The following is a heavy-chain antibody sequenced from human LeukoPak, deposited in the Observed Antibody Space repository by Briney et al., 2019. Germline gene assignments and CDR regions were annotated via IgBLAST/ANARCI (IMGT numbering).Heavy chain of an antibody. CDR2: IKSKTDGGTT. V-gene: IGHV3-15*01. J-gene: IGHJ4*02. CDR1: GFTFSNAW. CDR3: TTRRGYSYGSPHY. D-gene: IGHD5-18*01. Sequence: GGSLRLSCAASGFTFSNAWMSWVRQAPGKGLGWVGRIKSKTDGGTTDYAAPVKGRFTISRDDSKNTLYLQMNSLKTEDTAVYYCTTRRGYSYGSPHYWGQGTLVTVSS.